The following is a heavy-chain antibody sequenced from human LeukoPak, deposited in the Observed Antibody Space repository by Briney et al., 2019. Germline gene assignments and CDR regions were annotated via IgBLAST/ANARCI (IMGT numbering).Heavy chain of an antibody. CDR1: GFTFSNYW. V-gene: IGHV3-74*01. Sequence: GGSLRLSCAASGFTFSNYWLHWVRQGPGKGLVRVSRINRDGSSTTYADSVKGRFTISRDNAKNTLYLQMNSLRAEDTAVYYCARVWGVPAASLDYWGQGTLVTVSS. D-gene: IGHD2-2*01. J-gene: IGHJ4*02. CDR3: ARVWGVPAASLDY. CDR2: INRDGSST.